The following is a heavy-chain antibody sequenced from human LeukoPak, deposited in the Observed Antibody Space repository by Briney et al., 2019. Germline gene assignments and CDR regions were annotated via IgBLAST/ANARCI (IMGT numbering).Heavy chain of an antibody. CDR2: TRSDGRNN. D-gene: IGHD3-22*01. CDR3: AKSINSGSLLDY. CDR1: GFTFSNYG. J-gene: IGHJ4*02. V-gene: IGHV3-30*02. Sequence: GRSLRLSCAASGFTFSNYGMHWVRQAPGKGLEWVAFTRSDGRNNYYVDSVRGRFTISRDNSKNTLYLQMNSLRVEDTAVYYCAKSINSGSLLDYWGQGTLVTVSS.